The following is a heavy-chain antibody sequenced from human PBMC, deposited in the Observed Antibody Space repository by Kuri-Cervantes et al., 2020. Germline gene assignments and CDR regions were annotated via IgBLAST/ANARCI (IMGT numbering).Heavy chain of an antibody. Sequence: GGSLRLSCTVSGGSISSYYWSWVRQAPGKGLEWVSVIYSGGSTYYADSVKGRFTISRDNSKNTLYLQMNSLRAEDTAVYYCARDLKGSSGWYGGVDYWGQGTLVTVSS. D-gene: IGHD6-19*01. CDR2: IYSGGST. CDR1: GGSISSYY. V-gene: IGHV3-53*05. CDR3: ARDLKGSSGWYGGVDY. J-gene: IGHJ4*02.